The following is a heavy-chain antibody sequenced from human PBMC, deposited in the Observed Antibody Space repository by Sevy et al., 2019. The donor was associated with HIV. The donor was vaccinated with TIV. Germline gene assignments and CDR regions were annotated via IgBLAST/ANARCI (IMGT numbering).Heavy chain of an antibody. D-gene: IGHD1-26*01. CDR2: TYYRSKWYN. CDR1: GDSVSSNSAA. CDR3: ARAKYSTNKYYYYGMDV. J-gene: IGHJ6*02. Sequence: SQTLSLTCAISGDSVSSNSAAWNWIRQSLSRGLEWLGRTYYRSKWYNDYAVSVKSRITINPDTSKNQFSLQLNSVTPEDTAVYYCARAKYSTNKYYYYGMDVWGQGTTVTVSS. V-gene: IGHV6-1*01.